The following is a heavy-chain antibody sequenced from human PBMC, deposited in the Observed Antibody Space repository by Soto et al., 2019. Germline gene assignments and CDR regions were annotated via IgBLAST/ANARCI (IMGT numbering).Heavy chain of an antibody. Sequence: GGSLRLSCAASGFTFSSYGMHWVRQAPGKGLEWVAVISYDGSNKYYADSVKGRFAISRDNSKNTLYLQMNSLRAEDTAVYYCAKYEVAGSYFDYWGQGTLVTVSS. CDR1: GFTFSSYG. J-gene: IGHJ4*02. V-gene: IGHV3-30*18. CDR3: AKYEVAGSYFDY. D-gene: IGHD6-19*01. CDR2: ISYDGSNK.